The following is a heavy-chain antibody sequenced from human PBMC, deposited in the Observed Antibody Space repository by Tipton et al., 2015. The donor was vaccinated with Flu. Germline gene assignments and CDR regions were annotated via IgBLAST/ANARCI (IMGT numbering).Heavy chain of an antibody. CDR3: ARDRGYCDFGTCYTFDY. CDR1: GFSISFGYY. V-gene: IGHV4-38-2*02. D-gene: IGHD2-15*01. J-gene: IGHJ4*02. CDR2: VYHSGSA. Sequence: TLSLTCTVSGFSISFGYYWGWIRQPPGKGLEWIGNVYHSGSAYYNPSLNSRATISVDKSKSQFSLRLDSVTAADTAVYYCARDRGYCDFGTCYTFDYWGQGILVTVSS.